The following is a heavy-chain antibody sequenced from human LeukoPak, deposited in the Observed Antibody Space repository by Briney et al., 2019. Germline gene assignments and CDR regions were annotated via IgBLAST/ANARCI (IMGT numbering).Heavy chain of an antibody. J-gene: IGHJ5*01. CDR3: ATGGSEYRSDWFDS. Sequence: PGGSLRLSCAASGFTFSSYAMSWVRQAPGEGLEWVLAISGSGGSTYYADSVKGRFTISRDNSKNTLYLQMNSLRAEDTAVYYCATGGSEYRSDWFDSWGQGTLVNVAS. D-gene: IGHD5-18*01. CDR1: GFTFSSYA. V-gene: IGHV3-23*01. CDR2: ISGSGGST.